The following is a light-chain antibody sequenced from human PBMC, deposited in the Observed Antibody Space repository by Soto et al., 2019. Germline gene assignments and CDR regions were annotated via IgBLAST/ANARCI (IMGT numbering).Light chain of an antibody. CDR1: ESVSSF. V-gene: IGKV3-11*01. CDR3: QQRSDWPPLT. J-gene: IGKJ4*01. CDR2: DAS. Sequence: DIVLTQSPATVALSPGERATLSYRASESVSSFLAWYQQKPGQAPRLLIYDASNRAAGIPDRFSGSGSGTDFTLTISSLEPEDFAVYYCQQRSDWPPLTFGGGTKVEIK.